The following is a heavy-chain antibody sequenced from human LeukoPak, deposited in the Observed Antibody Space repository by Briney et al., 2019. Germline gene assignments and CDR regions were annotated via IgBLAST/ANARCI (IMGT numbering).Heavy chain of an antibody. CDR3: VKDGSEWGNAFDI. V-gene: IGHV4-59*01. CDR1: IGSIRSYH. D-gene: IGHD3-16*01. Sequence: SETLSLTCSVCIGSIRSYHWSWLRQPPGKGLEWIGYIYYSGSTNYNPSLKSRVTISVDTAKNQFSLKLNPVTTAHTAVDSCVKDGSEWGNAFDIWGQGTMVTVSS. CDR2: IYYSGST. J-gene: IGHJ3*02.